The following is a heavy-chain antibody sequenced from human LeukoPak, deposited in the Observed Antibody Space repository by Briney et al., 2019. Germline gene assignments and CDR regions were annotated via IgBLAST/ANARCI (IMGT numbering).Heavy chain of an antibody. CDR1: GFTFSTYI. Sequence: GGSLRLSCAASGFTFSTYIIHWVRQAPGKGLEWVALIWHDGSNKYYGDSVKDRFTISRDNSKNTLYLQMNSLRAEDTAVYYCAREDSSGPFDYWGQGTLVTVSS. CDR2: IWHDGSNK. D-gene: IGHD3-22*01. J-gene: IGHJ4*02. V-gene: IGHV3-33*01. CDR3: AREDSSGPFDY.